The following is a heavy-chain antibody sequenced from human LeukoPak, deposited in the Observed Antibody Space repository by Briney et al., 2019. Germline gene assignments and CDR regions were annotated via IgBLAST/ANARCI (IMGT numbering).Heavy chain of an antibody. CDR3: ARASTGGVWGGYYYHMDV. D-gene: IGHD2-8*02. Sequence: GGSLRLSCAASGFTFSSYSMNWVRQAPGKGLEWVSYISSSSSTIYYADSVKGRFTISRDNAKNSLYLQMNSLRDEDTAVYYCARASTGGVWGGYYYHMDVWGKGTTVTVSS. J-gene: IGHJ6*03. CDR2: ISSSSSTI. CDR1: GFTFSSYS. V-gene: IGHV3-48*02.